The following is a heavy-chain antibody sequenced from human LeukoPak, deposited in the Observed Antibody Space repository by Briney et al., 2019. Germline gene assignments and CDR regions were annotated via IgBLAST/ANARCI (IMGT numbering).Heavy chain of an antibody. CDR3: ARGSLAAREARGGWFDP. CDR1: GYTFTSYD. Sequence: GASVKVSCKASGYTFTSYDINWVRQATGQGLEWMGWVNPNSGNTGYAQKFQGRVTMTRNTSISTAYMELSSLRSEDTAVYYCARGSLAAREARGGWFDPWGQGTLVTVSS. CDR2: VNPNSGNT. D-gene: IGHD6-6*01. V-gene: IGHV1-8*01. J-gene: IGHJ5*02.